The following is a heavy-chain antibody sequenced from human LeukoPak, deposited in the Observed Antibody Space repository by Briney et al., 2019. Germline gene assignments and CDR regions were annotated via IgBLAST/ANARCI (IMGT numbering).Heavy chain of an antibody. D-gene: IGHD4-23*01. V-gene: IGHV1-18*01. CDR3: ARQGYSGHSQGAADY. CDR1: GYTFSIYG. Sequence: ASVTVSCKASGYTFSIYGFSWLRQAPAQGLEWMGWICAYNGNTNYAQKFQGRVTMTTDTATSTAHMELRSLRADDTAVYYCARQGYSGHSQGAADYWGQGTLVTVSS. J-gene: IGHJ4*02. CDR2: ICAYNGNT.